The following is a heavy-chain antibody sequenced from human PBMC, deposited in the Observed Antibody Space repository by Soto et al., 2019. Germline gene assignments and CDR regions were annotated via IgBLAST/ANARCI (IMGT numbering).Heavy chain of an antibody. J-gene: IGHJ5*02. V-gene: IGHV3-7*01. CDR2: IKQDGSEK. CDR1: GFTFSSYW. D-gene: IGHD1-7*01. CDR3: ARGPKGYHGHYVSDWFDP. Sequence: EVQLVESGGGLVQPGGSLRLSCAASGFTFSSYWMSWVRQAPGKGLEWVAKIKQDGSEKYYVDSVKGRFTISRDNAKNPLDLQMNSLRAEDTAVYYCARGPKGYHGHYVSDWFDPWGQGTLVTVSS.